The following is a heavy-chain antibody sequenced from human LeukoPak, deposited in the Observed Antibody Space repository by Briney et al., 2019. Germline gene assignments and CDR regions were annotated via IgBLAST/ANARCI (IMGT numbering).Heavy chain of an antibody. CDR1: GGSISSGSYY. CDR2: IYTSGST. Sequence: SQTLSLTCTVSGGSISSGSYYWSWIRQPAGKGLEWIGRIYTSGSTNYNPPLKSRVTIPVDTSKNQFSLKLSSVTAADTAVYYCARADSDYYDSSGYHDAFHIWGQGTMVTVSS. CDR3: ARADSDYYDSSGYHDAFHI. V-gene: IGHV4-61*02. J-gene: IGHJ3*02. D-gene: IGHD3-22*01.